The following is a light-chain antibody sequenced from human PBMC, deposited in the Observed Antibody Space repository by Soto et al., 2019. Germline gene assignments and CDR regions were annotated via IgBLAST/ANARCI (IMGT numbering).Light chain of an antibody. V-gene: IGKV1-39*01. CDR3: QQSYSTPAWT. J-gene: IGKJ1*01. CDR2: AAS. CDR1: QSISSA. Sequence: DIQMTQSPSSLSASVGDRVTITCRASQSISSALAWYQQKPGKAPKLLIYAASSLQSGVPSRFSGSGSGTDFTLPISSLQPDDFATYYCQQSYSTPAWTFGQGTKVDNK.